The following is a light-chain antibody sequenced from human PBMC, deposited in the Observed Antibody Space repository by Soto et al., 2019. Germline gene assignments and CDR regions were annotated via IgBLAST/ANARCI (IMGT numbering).Light chain of an antibody. CDR2: GAS. Sequence: IVLTQSPGTLSFSPGERATLSCRSSQSVGSNLAWYQQKPGQAPRLLIFGASSRATGVPARFSGSGSGTEFTLTINSLQSEDVAVYFCQQYDNLPLTFGPGTKVDIK. CDR1: QSVGSN. V-gene: IGKV3-15*01. J-gene: IGKJ3*01. CDR3: QQYDNLPLT.